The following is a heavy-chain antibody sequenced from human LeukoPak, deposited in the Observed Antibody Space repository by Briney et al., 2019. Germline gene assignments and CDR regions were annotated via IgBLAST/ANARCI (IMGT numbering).Heavy chain of an antibody. CDR1: GFTFSSYG. D-gene: IGHD3-22*01. J-gene: IGHJ4*02. CDR2: ISGSGGST. CDR3: AKCPASGYYFYYFDY. Sequence: PGRSLRLSCAASGFTFSSYGMSWVRQAPGKGLEWVSAISGSGGSTYYADSVKGRFTISRDNSKNTLYLQMNSLRAEDTAVYYCAKCPASGYYFYYFDYWGQGTLVTVSS. V-gene: IGHV3-23*01.